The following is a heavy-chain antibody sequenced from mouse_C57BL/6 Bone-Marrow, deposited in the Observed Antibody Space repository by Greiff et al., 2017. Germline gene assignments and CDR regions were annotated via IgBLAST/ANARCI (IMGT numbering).Heavy chain of an antibody. CDR3: ARDGPMVTTTRYWYFDV. J-gene: IGHJ1*03. Sequence: VQLQQSGGGLVKPGGSLKLSCAASGFTFSSYAMSWVRQTPEKRLEWVATISDGGSYTYYPDNVKGRFTISRDNAKNNLYLQMSHLKSEDTAMYYCARDGPMVTTTRYWYFDVWGTGTTVTVSS. CDR1: GFTFSSYA. D-gene: IGHD2-2*01. V-gene: IGHV5-4*01. CDR2: ISDGGSYT.